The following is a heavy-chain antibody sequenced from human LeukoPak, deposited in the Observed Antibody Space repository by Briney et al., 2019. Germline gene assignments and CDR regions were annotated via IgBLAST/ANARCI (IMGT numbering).Heavy chain of an antibody. CDR3: AKGVVASCYSRVDY. D-gene: IGHD2-15*01. Sequence: PGGSLRLSCAASGFTVSTNYMSWVRQAPGKGLEWVATICGSDDNTYCADSVKGRFTISRDNSKDTLYLQMNSLRAEDTAVYYCAKGVVASCYSRVDYWGQGTLVTVSS. V-gene: IGHV3-23*01. J-gene: IGHJ4*02. CDR2: ICGSDDNT. CDR1: GFTVSTNY.